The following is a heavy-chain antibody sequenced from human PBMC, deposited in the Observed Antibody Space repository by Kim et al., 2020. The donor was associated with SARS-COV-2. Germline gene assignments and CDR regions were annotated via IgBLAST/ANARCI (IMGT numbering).Heavy chain of an antibody. Sequence: GGSLRLSCAASGFTFSAYTMSWVRQVSGRGLEWVSTISAGGGSTFYADSVKGRFTISRHNSKNTLYLQMNSLRAEDTALYYCAKRNGAGNSKWFDPWGQGTLVTVSS. CDR2: ISAGGGST. CDR1: GFTFSAYT. D-gene: IGHD6-13*01. V-gene: IGHV3-23*01. J-gene: IGHJ5*02. CDR3: AKRNGAGNSKWFDP.